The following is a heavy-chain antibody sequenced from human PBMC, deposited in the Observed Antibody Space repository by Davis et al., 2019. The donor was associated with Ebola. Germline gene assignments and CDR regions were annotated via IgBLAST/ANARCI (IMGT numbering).Heavy chain of an antibody. CDR1: GGSISSYY. CDR2: SHYTGSS. J-gene: IGHJ4*02. Sequence: PSETLSLTCTVSGGSISSYYWSWIRQPPGKGLEWIGYSHYTGSSYYNPSLKSRVTISVDTSKNQFSLNLNSVTAADTAVYYCARRRSYYDSSGYEKGRYFDYWGQGTLVTVSS. V-gene: IGHV4-59*08. D-gene: IGHD3-22*01. CDR3: ARRRSYYDSSGYEKGRYFDY.